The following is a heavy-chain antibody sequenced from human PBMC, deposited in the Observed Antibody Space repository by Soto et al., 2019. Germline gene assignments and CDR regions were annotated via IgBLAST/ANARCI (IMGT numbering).Heavy chain of an antibody. V-gene: IGHV3-11*01. CDR1: GFTFSDYY. J-gene: IGHJ4*02. D-gene: IGHD2-2*01. CDR2: ISSSGSTI. Sequence: GGSLRLSCAASGFTFSDYYMSWIRQAPGKGLEWVSYISSSGSTIYYADSVKGRFTIPRDNAKNSLYLQMNSLRAEDTAVYYCARAPKIKCYQLDYWGQGTLVTVSS. CDR3: ARAPKIKCYQLDY.